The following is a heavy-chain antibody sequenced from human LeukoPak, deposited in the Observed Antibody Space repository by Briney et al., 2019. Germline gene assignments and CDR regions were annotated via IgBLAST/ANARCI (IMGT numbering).Heavy chain of an antibody. D-gene: IGHD4-23*01. CDR1: GGSISSSSYY. CDR2: IYYSGST. Sequence: KASETLSLTCTVSGGSISSSSYYWGWIRQPPGKGLEWIGSIYYSGSTDYNPSLKSRVTISVDTSKNQFSLKLSSVTAADTAVYYCARGGGMTTVVKGIDYWGQGTLVTVSS. V-gene: IGHV4-39*07. CDR3: ARGGGMTTVVKGIDY. J-gene: IGHJ4*02.